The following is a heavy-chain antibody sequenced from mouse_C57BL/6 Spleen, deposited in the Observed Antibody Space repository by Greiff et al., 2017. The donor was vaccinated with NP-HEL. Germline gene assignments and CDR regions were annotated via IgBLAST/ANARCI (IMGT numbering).Heavy chain of an antibody. CDR1: GYTFTEYT. V-gene: IGHV1-62-2*01. CDR3: ARHEPDYYGSSYYYAMDY. Sequence: QVQPQQSGAELVKPGASVKLSCKASGYTFTEYTIHWVKQRSGQGLEWIGWFYPGSGSIKYNEKFKDKATLTADKSSSTVYMELSRLTSEDSAVYFCARHEPDYYGSSYYYAMDYWGQGTSVTVSS. J-gene: IGHJ4*01. D-gene: IGHD1-1*01. CDR2: FYPGSGSI.